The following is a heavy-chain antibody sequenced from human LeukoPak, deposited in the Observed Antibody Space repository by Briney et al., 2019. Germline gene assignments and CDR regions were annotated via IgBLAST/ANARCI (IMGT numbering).Heavy chain of an antibody. Sequence: ASVKVSCKASGYTFNVYYMHWVRQVPGQGLEWMGWINPYNGDTTYAQRFQGRVTMTRDTSFSTAYMELNRLTSDDTAVYYCARDYPGDDCVTTTCPTRFDPWGQGTLVTVSS. V-gene: IGHV1-2*02. CDR1: GYTFNVYY. D-gene: IGHD2-2*01. CDR3: ARDYPGDDCVTTTCPTRFDP. CDR2: INPYNGDT. J-gene: IGHJ5*02.